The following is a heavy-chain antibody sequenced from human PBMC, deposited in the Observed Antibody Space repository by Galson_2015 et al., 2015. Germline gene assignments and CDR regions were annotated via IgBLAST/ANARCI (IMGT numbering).Heavy chain of an antibody. CDR2: IWYDGTNK. D-gene: IGHD3-22*01. J-gene: IGHJ4*02. CDR3: ARGHESHDSSGNPPYFDY. CDR1: GFIFSSYG. Sequence: SLRLSCAASGFIFSSYGMHWVRQAPGKGLEWVAIIWYDGTNKKYVESVKGRFTISRDNSKNTLYLQMNSLRVEDTAVYHCARGHESHDSSGNPPYFDYWGQGTLVTVSS. V-gene: IGHV3-33*01.